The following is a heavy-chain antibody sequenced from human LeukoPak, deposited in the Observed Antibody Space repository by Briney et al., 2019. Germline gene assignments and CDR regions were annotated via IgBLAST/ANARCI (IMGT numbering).Heavy chain of an antibody. J-gene: IGHJ5*02. CDR3: ARDRSEGWFDP. CDR2: ISAYNGNT. V-gene: IGHV1-18*01. CDR1: GGTFSSYA. Sequence: ASVKVSCKASGGTFSSYAISWVRQAPGQGLEWMGWISAYNGNTNYAQKLQGRVTMTTDTSTSTAYMELRSLRSDDTAVYYCARDRSEGWFDPWGQGTLVTVSS.